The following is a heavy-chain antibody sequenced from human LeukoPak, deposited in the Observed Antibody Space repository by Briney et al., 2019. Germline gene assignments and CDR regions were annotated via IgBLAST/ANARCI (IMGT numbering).Heavy chain of an antibody. V-gene: IGHV1-2*02. CDR2: INPNSGGT. D-gene: IGHD2-2*01. Sequence: ASVKVSCKAPGYTFTGYYMHWVRQAPGQGLEWMGWINPNSGGTNYAQKFQGRVTMTRDMSTSTVYMELSSLRSEDTAVYYCAREGSSTSFDPWGQGTLVTVSS. J-gene: IGHJ5*02. CDR3: AREGSSTSFDP. CDR1: GYTFTGYY.